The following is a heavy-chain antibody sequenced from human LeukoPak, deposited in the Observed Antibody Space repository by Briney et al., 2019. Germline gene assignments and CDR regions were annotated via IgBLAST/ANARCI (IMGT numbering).Heavy chain of an antibody. V-gene: IGHV3-21*01. Sequence: PGGSLRLSCAASGFTFSSYSMNWVRQAPGKGLEWVSSISSSSSYIYYADSVKGRFTISRDNAKNSLYLQMNSLRAEDTAAYYCARESAYDSSGFNAFDIWGQGTMVTVSS. J-gene: IGHJ3*02. CDR2: ISSSSSYI. CDR3: ARESAYDSSGFNAFDI. CDR1: GFTFSSYS. D-gene: IGHD3-22*01.